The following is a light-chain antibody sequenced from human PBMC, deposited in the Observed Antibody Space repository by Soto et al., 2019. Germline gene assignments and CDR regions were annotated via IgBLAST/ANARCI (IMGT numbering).Light chain of an antibody. CDR2: DNN. V-gene: IGLV1-51*01. CDR1: SSNIGNNF. CDR3: GTWDDSLSAGV. J-gene: IGLJ2*01. Sequence: QSVLPQPPSVSAAPGQKVTISCSGSSSNIGNNFVSWYQHLPGTAPKLLIYDNNKRPSDIPDRFSGSKSGTSATLAITGLQPGGEADYYCGTWDDSLSAGVFGGGTKLTVL.